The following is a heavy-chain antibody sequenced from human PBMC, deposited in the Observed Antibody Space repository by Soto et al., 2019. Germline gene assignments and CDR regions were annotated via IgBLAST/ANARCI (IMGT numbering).Heavy chain of an antibody. Sequence: SLRLSCAASGITFSNAWMNWVRQAPGKGLEWVGRIKSKTDGGTTDYAAPVEGRFIISRDDSKNTLYLHVNSLKTEDTALYYCTSSNYYDSGRYPKAPFDYWGQGTLVPVAS. V-gene: IGHV3-15*07. CDR3: TSSNYYDSGRYPKAPFDY. CDR2: IKSKTDGGTT. CDR1: GITFSNAW. D-gene: IGHD3-10*01. J-gene: IGHJ4*02.